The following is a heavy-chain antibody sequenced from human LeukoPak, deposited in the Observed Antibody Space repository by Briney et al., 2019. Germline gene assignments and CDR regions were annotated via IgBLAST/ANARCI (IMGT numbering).Heavy chain of an antibody. V-gene: IGHV1-69*05. CDR1: GYTFTGYS. CDR2: ITPIFGTA. Sequence: SVKVSCKASGYTFTGYSIHWVRQAPGQGLEWMGRITPIFGTAKYAQKFQGRVTITTDESTSTAYMELSSLKSEDTAIYYCATEEEVLAAFDYWGQGTLVTVSS. J-gene: IGHJ4*02. CDR3: ATEEEVLAAFDY. D-gene: IGHD3-3*02.